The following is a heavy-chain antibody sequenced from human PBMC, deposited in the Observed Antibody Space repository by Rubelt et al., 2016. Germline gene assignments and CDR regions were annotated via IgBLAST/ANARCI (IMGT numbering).Heavy chain of an antibody. V-gene: IGHV3-21*01. D-gene: IGHD2-15*01. J-gene: IGHJ4*02. CDR2: ISSSSSYI. CDR3: ARDRISGGSSFDY. Sequence: EVQLLESGGDFVQPGGSLRLSCAASGFTVNNNYMSWVRQAPGKGLEWVSSISSSSSYIYYADSVKGRFTISRDNAKNSLYLQMNSLRAEDTAVYYCARDRISGGSSFDYWGQGTLVTVSS. CDR1: GFTVNNNY.